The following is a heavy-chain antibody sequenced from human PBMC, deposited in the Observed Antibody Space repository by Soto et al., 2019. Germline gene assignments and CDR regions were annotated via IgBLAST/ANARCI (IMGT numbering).Heavy chain of an antibody. CDR1: GYSFTSYW. J-gene: IGHJ4*02. V-gene: IGHV5-51*01. D-gene: IGHD2-2*01. CDR2: IYPGDSDT. CDR3: ARHYCSSTSCYSDY. Sequence: GESLKISCKGSGYSFTSYWIGWVRQMPGKGLEWMGIIYPGDSDTRYSPSFQGQVTISADKSISIAYLQWSSLKDSDTAMYYCARHYCSSTSCYSDYWGQGTLVTVSS.